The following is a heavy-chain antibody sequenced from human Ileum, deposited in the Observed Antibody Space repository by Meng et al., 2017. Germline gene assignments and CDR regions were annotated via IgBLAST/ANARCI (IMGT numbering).Heavy chain of an antibody. D-gene: IGHD3-10*01. CDR2: IYPGDSDT. Sequence: GGSLRLSCTTSGYSLSPYWIGWVRQMPGKGLEWMGIIYPGDSDTRYSPSFQGRITISVDKATSSAYLQWSTLKASDPAMYYCARHSAALLWLGGRGAFDVWGQGTMVTVSS. J-gene: IGHJ3*01. CDR1: GYSLSPYW. CDR3: ARHSAALLWLGGRGAFDV. V-gene: IGHV5-51*01.